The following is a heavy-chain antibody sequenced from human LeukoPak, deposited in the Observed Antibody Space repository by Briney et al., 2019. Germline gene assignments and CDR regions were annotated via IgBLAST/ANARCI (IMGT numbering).Heavy chain of an antibody. V-gene: IGHV3-23*01. CDR1: GFTFNTYA. Sequence: GGSLRLSCAASGFTFNTYAMSWVRQAPGKGLEWVSAINGSGTITFYADSVKGRFTISRDNSENTLCLQMNSLRAEDTAVYYCAKDPGAAAGPPYWGQGTLVTVSS. J-gene: IGHJ4*02. CDR3: AKDPGAAAGPPY. CDR2: INGSGTIT. D-gene: IGHD6-13*01.